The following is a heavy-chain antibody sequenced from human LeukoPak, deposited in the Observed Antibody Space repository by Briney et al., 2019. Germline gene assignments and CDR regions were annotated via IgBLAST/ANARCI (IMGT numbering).Heavy chain of an antibody. Sequence: SETLSLTCTVSGGSISSFYWSWIRQPPGKGLQWIGYTYYSGITRYNPSLKSRVTISVDTSKNQFSLKLSSVTAADTAVYYCASGGYSGCAFDYWGQGILVTVSS. CDR1: GGSISSFY. CDR2: TYYSGIT. J-gene: IGHJ4*02. V-gene: IGHV4-59*01. D-gene: IGHD5-12*01. CDR3: ASGGYSGCAFDY.